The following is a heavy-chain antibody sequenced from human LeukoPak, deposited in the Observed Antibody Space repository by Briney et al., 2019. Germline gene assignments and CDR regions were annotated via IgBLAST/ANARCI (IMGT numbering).Heavy chain of an antibody. Sequence: GGSLRLSCAVSGFSVNDNYMSWVRQAPGKGLQWVSVMFPDGRTYCADSVKGRFTISRDLARNTLLLQMHSLRADDTAVHYCARTNPVYGDYDYWGQGTLVTVSS. V-gene: IGHV3-53*01. CDR2: MFPDGRT. J-gene: IGHJ4*02. CDR3: ARTNPVYGDYDY. CDR1: GFSVNDNY. D-gene: IGHD4-17*01.